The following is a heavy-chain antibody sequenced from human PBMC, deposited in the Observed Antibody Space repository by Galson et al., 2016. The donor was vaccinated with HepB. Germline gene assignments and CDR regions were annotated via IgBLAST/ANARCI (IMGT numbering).Heavy chain of an antibody. CDR1: GGTFSIYA. D-gene: IGHD2-2*01. V-gene: IGHV1-69*13. Sequence: SVKVSCKASGGTFSIYAISWVRQAPGQRLEWMGGIIPMFGSTNYTQKFQGRVTIPADQSTRTAYMELSSLTSEDTAVYYCARVRFNQRRYYYGMDVWGQGTTVTVSS. J-gene: IGHJ6*02. CDR2: IIPMFGST. CDR3: ARVRFNQRRYYYGMDV.